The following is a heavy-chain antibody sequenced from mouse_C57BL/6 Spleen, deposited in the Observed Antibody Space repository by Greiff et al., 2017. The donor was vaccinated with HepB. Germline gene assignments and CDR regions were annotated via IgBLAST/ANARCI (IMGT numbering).Heavy chain of an antibody. CDR3: ARDLYYGRGFAY. CDR2: ISYDGSN. D-gene: IGHD1-1*01. V-gene: IGHV3-6*01. CDR1: GYSITSGYY. Sequence: DVKLQESGPGLVKPSQSLSLTCSVTGYSITSGYYWNWIRQFPGNKLEWMGYISYDGSNNYNPSLKNRISITRDTSKNQFFLKLNSVTTEDTATYYCARDLYYGRGFAYWGQGTLVTVSA. J-gene: IGHJ3*01.